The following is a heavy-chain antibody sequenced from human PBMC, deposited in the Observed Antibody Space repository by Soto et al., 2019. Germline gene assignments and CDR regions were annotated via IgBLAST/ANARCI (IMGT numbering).Heavy chain of an antibody. CDR2: IYPGDSDT. D-gene: IGHD2-2*01. CDR3: ARGYCTTTICDPWFDP. V-gene: IGHV5-51*01. Sequence: GESLKISCTGVGYSFTSYWIGWVRQMPGKGLEWMGIIYPGDSDTRYSPSFQGQVTFSADKSITTSYLQWSSLKASDTAMYYCARGYCTTTICDPWFDPWGQGTLVTVSS. J-gene: IGHJ5*02. CDR1: GYSFTSYW.